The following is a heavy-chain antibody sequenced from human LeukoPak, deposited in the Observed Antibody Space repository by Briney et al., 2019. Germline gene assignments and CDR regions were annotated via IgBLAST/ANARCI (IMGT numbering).Heavy chain of an antibody. CDR1: GYTFTGYY. V-gene: IGHV1-69*06. J-gene: IGHJ4*02. D-gene: IGHD2-15*01. Sequence: SVKVSCKASGYTFTGYYMHWVRQAPGQGLEWMGGILPIFFKTTYAQKFQGRVTITADKSTSTAYMGLTRLRSDDTAVYYCARGEIGYCSSGSCYGGFKYWGQGTLITVSS. CDR2: ILPIFFKT. CDR3: ARGEIGYCSSGSCYGGFKY.